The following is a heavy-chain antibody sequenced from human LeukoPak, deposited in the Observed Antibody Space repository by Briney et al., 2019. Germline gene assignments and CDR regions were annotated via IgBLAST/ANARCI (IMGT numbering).Heavy chain of an antibody. CDR1: GGSFSGYY. D-gene: IGHD3-10*01. J-gene: IGHJ5*02. Sequence: SETLSLTCAVYGGSFSGYYWSWIRQPPGKGLEWIGEINHSGSTNYNPSLKSRVTISVDTSKNQFSLKLSSVTAADTAVYYCARFVLLWFGELNNWFDPWGQGTLATVSS. CDR2: INHSGST. CDR3: ARFVLLWFGELNNWFDP. V-gene: IGHV4-34*01.